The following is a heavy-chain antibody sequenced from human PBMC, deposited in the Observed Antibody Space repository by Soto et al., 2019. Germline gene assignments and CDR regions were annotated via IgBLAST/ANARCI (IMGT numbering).Heavy chain of an antibody. V-gene: IGHV6-1*01. D-gene: IGHD1-26*01. J-gene: IGHJ4*01. CDR1: GDSVSSNSAG. CDR3: ARGEQYSVRIYGY. CDR2: TYYRSKWYY. Sequence: SQTLSLTCAITGDSVSSNSAGWSWVRQSPSRGLEWLGRTYYRSKWYYEYAVSVRGRITINPDTSKNQYSLQLNSVTPEDAAVYFCARGEQYSVRIYGYCGHGTLVPVSS.